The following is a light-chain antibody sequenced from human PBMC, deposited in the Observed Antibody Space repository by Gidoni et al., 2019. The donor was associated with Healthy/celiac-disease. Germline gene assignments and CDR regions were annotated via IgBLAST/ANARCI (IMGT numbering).Light chain of an antibody. CDR1: QSISSY. V-gene: IGKV1-39*01. CDR3: QQSYSTLVYT. CDR2: AAS. Sequence: DIEMTESPSSLSESVGNRVTITCRASQSISSYLNWYQQKPGQAPKLLIYAASSLHSGVPSRFSGSGSGTDFTLTISSLQSEDFATYYCQQSYSTLVYTFGQGTKLEIK. J-gene: IGKJ2*01.